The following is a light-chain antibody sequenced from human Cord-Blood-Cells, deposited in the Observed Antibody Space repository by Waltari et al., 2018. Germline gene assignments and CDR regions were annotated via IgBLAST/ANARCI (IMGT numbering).Light chain of an antibody. CDR2: RNN. V-gene: IGLV1-47*01. Sequence: QSVLTPPPSASGTPGQGVTISWSGSSSNLGSNYVYWYLQLPGTAPKLLIHRNNQRPSGVPDRFSGSKSGTSASLAISGLRSEDEADYYCAAWDDSLSGPVFGGGTKLTVL. CDR1: SSNLGSNY. J-gene: IGLJ2*01. CDR3: AAWDDSLSGPV.